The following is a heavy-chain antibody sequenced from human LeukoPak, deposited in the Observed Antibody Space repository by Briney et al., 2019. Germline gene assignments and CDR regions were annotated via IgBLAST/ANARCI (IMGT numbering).Heavy chain of an antibody. Sequence: SVKVSCKASGGTFSSYAISWVRQAPGQGLEWMGRIIPILGIANYAQKFQGRVTITADKSTSTAYMELSSLRSEDTAVYYCARSAIYYDSSGYYPGAFDIWGQGTVVTVSS. CDR2: IIPILGIA. CDR1: GGTFSSYA. CDR3: ARSAIYYDSSGYYPGAFDI. V-gene: IGHV1-69*04. J-gene: IGHJ3*02. D-gene: IGHD3-22*01.